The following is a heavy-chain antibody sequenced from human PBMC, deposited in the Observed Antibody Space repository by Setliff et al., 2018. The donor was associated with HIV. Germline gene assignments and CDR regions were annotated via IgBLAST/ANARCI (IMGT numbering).Heavy chain of an antibody. J-gene: IGHJ4*02. CDR2: IESEKNGGAA. CDR3: LGEYLGN. CDR1: GFSFSDTW. V-gene: IGHV3-15*04. D-gene: IGHD3-3*01. Sequence: AGGSLRLSCVFSGFSFSDTWMTLVRQSPGKGLEWVGHIESEKNGGAATYAAPVRGRFTISRDYSVNTLYLQMNSLQTEDTAMYHCLGEYLGNWGQGTLVTVSS.